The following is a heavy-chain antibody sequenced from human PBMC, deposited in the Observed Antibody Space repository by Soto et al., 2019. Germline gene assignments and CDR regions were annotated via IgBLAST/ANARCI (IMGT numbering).Heavy chain of an antibody. D-gene: IGHD3-22*01. CDR3: AAGGDYYDSSFDI. V-gene: IGHV3-7*03. CDR1: GSTFSSYW. CDR2: IKQDGSEK. Sequence: GGSLRLSCAASGSTFSSYWMSWVRQAPGKGLEWVANIKQDGSEKYYVDSVKGRFTISRDNAKNSLYLQMNSLRAEDTAVYYCAAGGDYYDSSFDIWGQGTMVTV. J-gene: IGHJ3*02.